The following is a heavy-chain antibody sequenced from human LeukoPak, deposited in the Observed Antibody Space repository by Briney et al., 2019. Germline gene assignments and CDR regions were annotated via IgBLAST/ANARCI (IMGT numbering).Heavy chain of an antibody. V-gene: IGHV3-23*01. J-gene: IGHJ3*02. CDR2: IRGGGTSE. CDR3: ARDPNGDYIGAFDM. Sequence: GGSLRLSCTASGFTFSAYAMMWFRQAPGKGPEWVSAIRGGGTSEFYADSVKGRFRISRDNSKDTLFLQMNSLRAEDTAVYYCARDPNGDYIGAFDMWGPGTMVTVSS. D-gene: IGHD4-17*01. CDR1: GFTFSAYA.